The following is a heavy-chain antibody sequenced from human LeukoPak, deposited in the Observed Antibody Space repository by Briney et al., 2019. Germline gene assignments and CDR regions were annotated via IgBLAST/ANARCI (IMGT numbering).Heavy chain of an antibody. D-gene: IGHD5-12*01. CDR2: IHHSGST. Sequence: SETLSLTCAVYGGSFSGYYWSWIRQPPGKGLEWIGSIHHSGSTYYNPSLKSRVTISVDTSKNQFSLKLSSVTAADTAVYYCARDSIGYSGYPFDYWGQGTLVTVSS. V-gene: IGHV4-34*01. CDR3: ARDSIGYSGYPFDY. CDR1: GGSFSGYY. J-gene: IGHJ4*02.